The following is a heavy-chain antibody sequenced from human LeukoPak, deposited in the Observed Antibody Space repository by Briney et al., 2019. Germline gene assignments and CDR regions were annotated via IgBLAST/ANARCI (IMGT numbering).Heavy chain of an antibody. CDR3: AGGYSSSWYGDYFDY. CDR2: IYPGDSDT. Sequence: GESLKISCKGSGYSFTSYWIGWVRQMPGKGLEWMGIIYPGDSDTRYSPSFQGQVTISADKSISTAYLQWSSLKAADTAVYYCAGGYSSSWYGDYFDYWGQGTLVTVSS. CDR1: GYSFTSYW. D-gene: IGHD6-13*01. V-gene: IGHV5-51*01. J-gene: IGHJ4*02.